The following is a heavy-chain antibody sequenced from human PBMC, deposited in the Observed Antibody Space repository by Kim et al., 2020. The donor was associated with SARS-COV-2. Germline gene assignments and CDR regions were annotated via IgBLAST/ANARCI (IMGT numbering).Heavy chain of an antibody. D-gene: IGHD6-6*01. Sequence: YADTVKSRFTISRDNAKKSLYLQMNSLSAEATAVYYCARGQAGSSSAFGYWGQGTLVTVSS. V-gene: IGHV3-21*01. J-gene: IGHJ4*02. CDR3: ARGQAGSSSAFGY.